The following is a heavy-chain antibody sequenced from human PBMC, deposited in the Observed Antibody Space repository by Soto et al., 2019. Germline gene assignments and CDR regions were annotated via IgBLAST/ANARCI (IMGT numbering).Heavy chain of an antibody. J-gene: IGHJ6*02. CDR1: GFNFDDYA. CDR2: IIWSSDTI. D-gene: IGHD1-26*01. V-gene: IGHV3-9*01. CDR3: AKDKVGAPQYYGMDV. Sequence: QAXGALRVSCAASGFNFDDYAMHWVRQAPGKGLDWVSSIIWSSDTIDYADSVKGRFTVSRDNGKHVLYLQMNSLRAEDTALYFCAKDKVGAPQYYGMDVWGQGTTVTVSS.